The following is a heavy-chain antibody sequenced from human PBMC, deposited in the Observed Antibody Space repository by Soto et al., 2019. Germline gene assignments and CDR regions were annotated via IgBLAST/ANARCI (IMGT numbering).Heavy chain of an antibody. CDR3: ARGRPGSGWYLGYYFDY. Sequence: QVQLQESGPGLVKPSGTLSLTCAVSGGSISSSNWWSWVRQPPGKGLEWIGEIYHSGSKNYNPSLKSRLTIALAQSKNQFSLRLFSVTAAATAVYYCARGRPGSGWYLGYYFDYWGQGTLVTVSS. CDR1: GGSISSSNW. J-gene: IGHJ4*02. CDR2: IYHSGSK. D-gene: IGHD6-19*01. V-gene: IGHV4-4*02.